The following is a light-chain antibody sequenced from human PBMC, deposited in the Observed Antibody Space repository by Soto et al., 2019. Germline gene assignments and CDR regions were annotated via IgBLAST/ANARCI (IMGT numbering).Light chain of an antibody. CDR3: QQTFSPAVT. CDR1: QAILTY. J-gene: IGKJ4*01. V-gene: IGKV1-39*01. CDR2: GAS. Sequence: DIPLTQYPSSLSAAVGDRVTITCRASQAILTYLNWFQQKAGKAPEVLIYGASSLRSGVPSRFTGSGSATDFTLTITSLQPEDAGTYFCQQTFSPAVTFGGGTKV.